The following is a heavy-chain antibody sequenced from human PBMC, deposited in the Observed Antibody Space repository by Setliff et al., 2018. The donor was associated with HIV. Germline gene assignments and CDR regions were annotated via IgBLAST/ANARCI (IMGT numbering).Heavy chain of an antibody. V-gene: IGHV1-69*05. CDR3: ASGSGYCNKGDCYIGVHRTPDKYYFDS. J-gene: IGHJ4*02. D-gene: IGHD2-8*01. CDR2: INPLFGTT. Sequence: GASVKVSCKASGGTFSNYAITWVRQAPGQGLEWMGGINPLFGTTNYAHNFQGRLTITTDQIMSTAYMELTSLRSEDTAVYYCASGSGYCNKGDCYIGVHRTPDKYYFDSWGQGTLVTVSS. CDR1: GGTFSNYA.